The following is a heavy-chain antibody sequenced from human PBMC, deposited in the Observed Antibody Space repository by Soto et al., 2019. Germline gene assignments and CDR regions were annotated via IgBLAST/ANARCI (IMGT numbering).Heavy chain of an antibody. D-gene: IGHD2-21*01. CDR1: GFTSSNYG. Sequence: QVQLVESGGGVVQPGRSLRLSCAASGFTSSNYGMHWVRQAPGKGLEWVATISYDVNNKYYADSVTGRFAISRDNSKNTLYLRVISLRAEDTAVYYCAKYSTSGMDVWGQGTTVTVSS. J-gene: IGHJ6*02. CDR3: AKYSTSGMDV. V-gene: IGHV3-30*18. CDR2: ISYDVNNK.